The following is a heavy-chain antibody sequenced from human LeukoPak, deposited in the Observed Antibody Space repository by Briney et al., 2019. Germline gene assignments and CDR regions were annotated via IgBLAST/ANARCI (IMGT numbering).Heavy chain of an antibody. V-gene: IGHV3-11*05. Sequence: GGSLRLSCAASGFIFSDYYMAWMRQAPGKGLEWVSYIDGSSSRTKYADSVKGRFTISRDNAKNSLYLQMNSLRAEDTALYYCARGYCSGGSCYGATRFGMDVWGQGTTVTVSS. CDR1: GFIFSDYY. CDR3: ARGYCSGGSCYGATRFGMDV. J-gene: IGHJ6*02. CDR2: IDGSSSRT. D-gene: IGHD2-15*01.